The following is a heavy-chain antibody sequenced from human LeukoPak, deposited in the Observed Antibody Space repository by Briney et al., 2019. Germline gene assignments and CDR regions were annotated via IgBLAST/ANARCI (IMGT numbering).Heavy chain of an antibody. CDR2: INHSGST. CDR1: SGSVSGFD. Sequence: SETLSLNCAVYSGSVSGFDWIWCRQPPGKGLEWIGEINHSGSTNYNPSLKSRVTISVDTSKNQFSLRLSSVTAADTAVYYCAIGYPGMVPFFDYWGQGTLVTVSS. CDR3: AIGYPGMVPFFDY. V-gene: IGHV4-34*01. D-gene: IGHD5-18*01. J-gene: IGHJ4*02.